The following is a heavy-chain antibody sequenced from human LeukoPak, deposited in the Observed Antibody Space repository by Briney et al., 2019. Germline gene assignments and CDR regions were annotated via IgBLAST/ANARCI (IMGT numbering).Heavy chain of an antibody. V-gene: IGHV4-59*08. CDR1: GGSMRSYY. Sequence: SETLSLTCVVSGGSMRSYYWSWIRQPPGKGLECVGYIHDSGNTNYNPSLKSRVTISVDTSKNQLSLTLASVTAADMAVYYCARQVGAMRFDYWGQGILVTVSS. CDR3: ARQVGAMRFDY. D-gene: IGHD1-26*01. J-gene: IGHJ4*02. CDR2: IHDSGNT.